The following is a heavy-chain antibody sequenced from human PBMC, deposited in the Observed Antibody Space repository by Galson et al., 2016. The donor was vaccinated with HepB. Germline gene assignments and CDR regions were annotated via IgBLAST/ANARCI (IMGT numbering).Heavy chain of an antibody. V-gene: IGHV3-23*01. CDR1: GFTFSSYA. CDR2: ISGSGGST. Sequence: SLRLSCAASGFTFSSYAMSWVRQAPGKGLEWVSVISGSGGSTYYADSVKGRFTISRDNSKNTLDLLMNSLRAEDTAVYYCAKKSGGSLAAHFDCWGQGTLVTVSS. CDR3: AKKSGGSLAAHFDC. D-gene: IGHD2-15*01. J-gene: IGHJ4*02.